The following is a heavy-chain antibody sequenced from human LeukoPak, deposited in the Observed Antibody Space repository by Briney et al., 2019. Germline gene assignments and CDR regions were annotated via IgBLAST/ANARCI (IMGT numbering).Heavy chain of an antibody. D-gene: IGHD3-16*01. CDR3: ARETSQKGAHYMDV. CDR1: GGSFSGYY. Sequence: KPSETLSLTCAVYGGSFSGYYWSWIRQPPGKGLEWIWEINHSGSTNYNPSLKSRVTISVDTSKNQFSLKLSSVTAADTAVYYCARETSQKGAHYMDVWGKGTTVTISS. CDR2: INHSGST. J-gene: IGHJ6*03. V-gene: IGHV4-34*01.